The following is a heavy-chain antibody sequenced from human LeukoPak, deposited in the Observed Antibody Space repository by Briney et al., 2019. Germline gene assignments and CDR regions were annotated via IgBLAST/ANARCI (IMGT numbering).Heavy chain of an antibody. CDR1: GGSISSYY. CDR2: IYSSGST. V-gene: IGHV4-4*07. D-gene: IGHD6-13*01. Sequence: PSETLSLTCTVSGGSISSYYWSWIRQPAGKGLEWIGRIYSSGSTNYSPSLKSRVTMSVDTSKKQVSLKLSSVTAADTAVYYCARQEQQLIYNWFDPWGQGTLVTVSS. J-gene: IGHJ5*02. CDR3: ARQEQQLIYNWFDP.